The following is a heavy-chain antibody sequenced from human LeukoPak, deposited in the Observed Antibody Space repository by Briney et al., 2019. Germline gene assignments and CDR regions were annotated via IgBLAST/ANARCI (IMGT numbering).Heavy chain of an antibody. CDR1: VGTFTSYA. Sequence: APLKVSCKASVGTFTSYAISWVRQAPGQGLEWMGGIIPIFGTANYAQKFQGRVTITADESTSTAYMELSSLRSEDTAVYHCARSEQWLVIHLDYWGQGTLVTVSS. CDR3: ARSEQWLVIHLDY. D-gene: IGHD6-19*01. V-gene: IGHV1-69*13. J-gene: IGHJ4*02. CDR2: IIPIFGTA.